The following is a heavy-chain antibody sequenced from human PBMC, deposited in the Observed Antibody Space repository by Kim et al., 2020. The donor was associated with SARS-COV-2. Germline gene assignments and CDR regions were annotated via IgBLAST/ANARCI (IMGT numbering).Heavy chain of an antibody. CDR3: ASLTPTYYYGSEPIDY. J-gene: IGHJ4*01. V-gene: IGHV4-34*01. CDR1: GGSFSGYY. CDR2: IHHSGST. Sequence: SETLSLTCAVYGGSFSGYYWSWIRQPPGKGLEWIGEIHHSGSTNYNPSLKSRVTISVDTSKNQFSLKLSSVTAADMAVYYCASLTPTYYYGSEPIDYWG. D-gene: IGHD3-10*01.